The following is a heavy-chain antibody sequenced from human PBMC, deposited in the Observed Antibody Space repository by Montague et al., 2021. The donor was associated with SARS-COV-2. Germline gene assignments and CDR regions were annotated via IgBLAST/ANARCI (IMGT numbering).Heavy chain of an antibody. CDR2: IDWDGDK. CDR1: GFSFSTSGMC. Sequence: PALVKPTQTLTLTCTFSGFSFSTSGMCMTWIRQPPGKALEWLARIDWDGDKYYNTSLKSRLTISKDTSKNLMVLTMTNMDPVDTATYYCARGPSDTYYYNGMDVWGRGTTVTVSS. J-gene: IGHJ6*02. CDR3: ARGPSDTYYYNGMDV. V-gene: IGHV2-70*11.